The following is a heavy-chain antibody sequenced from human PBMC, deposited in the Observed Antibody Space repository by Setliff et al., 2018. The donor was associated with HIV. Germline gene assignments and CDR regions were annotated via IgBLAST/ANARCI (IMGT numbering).Heavy chain of an antibody. CDR2: IIHSGST. J-gene: IGHJ4*02. D-gene: IGHD3-22*01. CDR3: ARGDYHDSTGYEGLDS. Sequence: KPSETLSLTCAVYSGSFSGYFWSWIRQPPGKGLAWIGEIIHSGSTNYNPSLKSRITISVDTSKNQFSLKSSSVTAADTAVYSCARGDYHDSTGYEGLDSWGQGTLVTSPQ. V-gene: IGHV4-34*01. CDR1: SGSFSGYF.